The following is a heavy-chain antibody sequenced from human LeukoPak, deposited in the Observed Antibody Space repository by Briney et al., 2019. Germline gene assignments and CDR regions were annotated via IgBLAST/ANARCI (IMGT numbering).Heavy chain of an antibody. CDR2: ISGDSRYI. CDR1: GFAFSSYG. CDR3: ARAPTVLVGYCSSSSCQADY. J-gene: IGHJ4*02. Sequence: PGGSLRLSCAASGFAFSSYGMHWVRQAPGKGLEWVSAISGDSRYIYYADSVRGRFTISRDNAENSLYLQMNSLRVEDTAVYYCARAPTVLVGYCSSSSCQADYWGQGTLVTVSS. D-gene: IGHD2-2*01. V-gene: IGHV3-21*01.